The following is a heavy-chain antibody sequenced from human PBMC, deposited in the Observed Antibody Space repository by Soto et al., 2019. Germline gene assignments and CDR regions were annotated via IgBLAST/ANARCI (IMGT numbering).Heavy chain of an antibody. J-gene: IGHJ6*01. CDR1: GFTFDDYT. CDR2: ISWDGGST. V-gene: IGHV3-43*01. D-gene: IGHD2-2*01. CDR3: AKDLRDCSSTSCYNYYYYDGMDV. Sequence: EVQLVESGGVVVQPGGSLRLSCAASGFTFDDYTMHWVRQAPGKGLEWVSLISWDGGSTYYADSVKGRFTISRDNSKNSLYLQMNSLRTEDTALYYCAKDLRDCSSTSCYNYYYYDGMDVW.